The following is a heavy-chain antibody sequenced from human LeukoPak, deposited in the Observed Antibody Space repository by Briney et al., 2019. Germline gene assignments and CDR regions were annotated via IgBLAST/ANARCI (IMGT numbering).Heavy chain of an antibody. Sequence: SGPTLVHPTQPLTLTCTFSGFSLRTSGVGVGWIRQPPGKALEWLALIYWDDDKRYSPSLRSRLTITKDTSKNQVVLTMTNMDPVDTATYYCVRWIQRYPAEYYFDYWGQGTLVTVSS. CDR1: GFSLRTSGVG. D-gene: IGHD5-18*01. J-gene: IGHJ4*02. CDR2: IYWDDDK. CDR3: VRWIQRYPAEYYFDY. V-gene: IGHV2-5*02.